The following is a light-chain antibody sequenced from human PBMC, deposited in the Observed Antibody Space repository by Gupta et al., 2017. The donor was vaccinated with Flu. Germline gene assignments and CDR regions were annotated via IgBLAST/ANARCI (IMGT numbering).Light chain of an antibody. V-gene: IGLV2-23*01. CDR1: NSDVEAYNL. Sequence: QSALTQHASVSGSPAQSTTITCPATNSDVEAYNLVSWYQQHPGKPPLLLLYEGSQRPSGVSNRFSGCKPDNTAALTISGRQAEDEAHYYCCSYAGKRTWVFGGGTKVTVL. J-gene: IGLJ3*02. CDR3: CSYAGKRTWV. CDR2: EGS.